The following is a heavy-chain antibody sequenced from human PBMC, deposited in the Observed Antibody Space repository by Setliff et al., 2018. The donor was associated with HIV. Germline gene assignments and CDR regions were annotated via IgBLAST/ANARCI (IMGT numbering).Heavy chain of an antibody. CDR1: PFPLSLST. J-gene: IGHJ3*01. D-gene: IGHD2-21*01. CDR2: LGLDGWST. V-gene: IGHV3-30*14. Sequence: QPGGSLRLSCAASPFPLSLSTIHWVRQAPGKGLEWVSALGLDGWSTYYADSVRGRFTIYRDNSKNTVYLQMNSLGAEDTALYYCAREGFNSGYCGGYDVRGLGTMVTVSS. CDR3: AREGFNSGYCGGYDV.